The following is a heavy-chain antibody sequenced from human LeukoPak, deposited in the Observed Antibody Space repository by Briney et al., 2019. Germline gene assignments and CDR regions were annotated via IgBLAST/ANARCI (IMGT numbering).Heavy chain of an antibody. D-gene: IGHD1-26*01. J-gene: IGHJ4*02. Sequence: SETLSLTCTVSGGSISNYDWSWVRQPPGKGLEWMGYMYYRGSTHSHPSLKSRVSISVDPSKNQFSLKLSSVTAADTAVCYCARAPMVAGYYYFDYWGQGTLVTVSS. CDR3: ARAPMVAGYYYFDY. V-gene: IGHV4-59*01. CDR2: MYYRGST. CDR1: GGSISNYD.